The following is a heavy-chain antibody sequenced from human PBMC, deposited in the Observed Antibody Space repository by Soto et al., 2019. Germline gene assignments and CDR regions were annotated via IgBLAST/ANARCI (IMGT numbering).Heavy chain of an antibody. CDR2: ITTSGGNT. CDR1: GFTFSTYA. V-gene: IGHV3-23*01. D-gene: IGHD2-8*01. J-gene: IGHJ6*03. CDR3: AGRYCTNGVCYTNYYYYMDV. Sequence: EVQLLESGGGLVQPGGSLRLSCAASGFTFSTYAMSWVRQAPGKGLEWVSTITTSGGNTYYADSVQGRFTISRDNSKKTLYLQMNSLRAEDTAVYYCAGRYCTNGVCYTNYYYYMDVWGKGTTVTVSS.